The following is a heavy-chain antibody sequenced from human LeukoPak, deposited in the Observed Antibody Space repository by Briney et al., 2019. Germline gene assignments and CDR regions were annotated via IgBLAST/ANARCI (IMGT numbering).Heavy chain of an antibody. V-gene: IGHV4-59*01. J-gene: IGHJ6*03. CDR1: SGSIDSYY. CDR3: ARVSSSFNYAYYYYMDV. D-gene: IGHD6-13*01. Sequence: SETLSLTCSVSSGSIDSYYWSWIRQPPGKGLEWIGYVHDSGRTNYNPSLKSRVTISVDTSKNHFSLRVSSVTAADTAVYYCARVSSSFNYAYYYYMDVWGKGTTVTVSS. CDR2: VHDSGRT.